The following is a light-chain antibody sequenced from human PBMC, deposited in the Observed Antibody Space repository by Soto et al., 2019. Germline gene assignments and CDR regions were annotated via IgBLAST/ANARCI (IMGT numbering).Light chain of an antibody. CDR3: QQRTNPFT. V-gene: IGKV3-11*01. J-gene: IGKJ3*01. Sequence: IVLTQSPATLSLSPGERATLSCRASQSISSYLAWYQQKPGQAPRLLIYDAFNRAAGIPARFSGSGSGTDFILTISSLEPEDFAVYYCQQRTNPFTFGPGTKVHIK. CDR1: QSISSY. CDR2: DAF.